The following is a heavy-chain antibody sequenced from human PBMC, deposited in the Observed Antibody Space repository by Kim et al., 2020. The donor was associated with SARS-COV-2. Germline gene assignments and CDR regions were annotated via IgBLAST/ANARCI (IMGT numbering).Heavy chain of an antibody. CDR3: ARFSDDFWSGYYKGKKSLQLGDGMDV. D-gene: IGHD3-3*01. CDR1: GGTFSSYA. V-gene: IGHV1-69*13. J-gene: IGHJ6*02. Sequence: SVKVSCKASGGTFSSYAISWVRQAPGQGLEWMGGIIPIFGTANYAQKFQGRVTITADESTSTAYMELSSLRSEDTAVYYCARFSDDFWSGYYKGKKSLQLGDGMDVWGQGTTVTVSS. CDR2: IIPIFGTA.